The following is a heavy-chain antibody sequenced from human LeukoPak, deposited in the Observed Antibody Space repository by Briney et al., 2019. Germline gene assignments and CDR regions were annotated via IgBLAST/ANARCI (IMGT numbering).Heavy chain of an antibody. CDR3: AREHIVVVVAATSLGFDY. CDR2: ISYVGSNK. CDR1: GFTFSSYA. V-gene: IGHV3-30*04. D-gene: IGHD2-15*01. Sequence: GGSLRLSCAASGFTFSSYAMHWVRQAPGKGLEWVAVISYVGSNKYYADSVKGRFTISRDNSKNTLYLQMNSLGAEDTAVYYCAREHIVVVVAATSLGFDYWGQGTLVTVSS. J-gene: IGHJ4*02.